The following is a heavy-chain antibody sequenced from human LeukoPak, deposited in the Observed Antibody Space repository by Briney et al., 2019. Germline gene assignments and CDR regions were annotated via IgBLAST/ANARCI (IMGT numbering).Heavy chain of an antibody. CDR2: INTRNNHA. CDR1: GYSFTTYG. CDR3: ARDVTVIGVDGQGTSFDI. D-gene: IGHD2-21*01. J-gene: IGHJ3*02. V-gene: IGHV1-18*01. Sequence: ASLKLSCTASGYSFTTYGITWLRQAPGQGLERVGWINTRNNHALYVQNFLGRVTLTIDTSTSTAYMDLSSLRSDDTAVYYCARDVTVIGVDGQGTSFDIWGQGTVVTVSS.